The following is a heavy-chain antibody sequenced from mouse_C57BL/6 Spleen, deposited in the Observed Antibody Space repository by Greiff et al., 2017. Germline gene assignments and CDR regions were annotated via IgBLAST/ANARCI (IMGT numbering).Heavy chain of an antibody. CDR1: GYTFTSYG. Sequence: QVQLKESGAELARPGASVKLSCKASGYTFTSYGISWVKQRTGQGLEWIGEIYPRSGNTYYNEKFKGKATLTADKSSSTAYMELRSLTSEDSAVYFCARQHYYGSRGGYFDVWGTGTTVTVSS. CDR2: IYPRSGNT. J-gene: IGHJ1*03. V-gene: IGHV1-81*01. CDR3: ARQHYYGSRGGYFDV. D-gene: IGHD1-1*01.